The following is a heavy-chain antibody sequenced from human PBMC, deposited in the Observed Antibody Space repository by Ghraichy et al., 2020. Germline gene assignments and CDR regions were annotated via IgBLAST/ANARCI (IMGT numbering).Heavy chain of an antibody. CDR2: IRYDGSNK. CDR1: GFTFSSYG. J-gene: IGHJ4*02. CDR3: AKDPQHYYDSSGYYFFDY. V-gene: IGHV3-30*02. D-gene: IGHD3-22*01. Sequence: GGSLRLSCAASGFTFSSYGMHWVRQAPGKGLEWVAFIRYDGSNKYYADSGKGRFTISRDSSKNTLYLQMNSLRAEDTAVYYWAKDPQHYYDSSGYYFFDYWGQGTLVTVSS.